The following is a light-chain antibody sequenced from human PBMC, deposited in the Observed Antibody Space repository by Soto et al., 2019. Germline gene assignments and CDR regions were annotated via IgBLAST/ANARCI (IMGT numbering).Light chain of an antibody. CDR1: QSVSSY. CDR2: DAS. J-gene: IGKJ4*01. V-gene: IGKV3-11*01. Sequence: EIVLTQSPATLSLSPGERATLSCRASQSVSSYLAWYQQKPGQDPRLLIYDASNRATGIPARFSGSWSGTDFTLSISSLEPEDFAIYYCQQRRNWPPITFGGGTKVEIK. CDR3: QQRRNWPPIT.